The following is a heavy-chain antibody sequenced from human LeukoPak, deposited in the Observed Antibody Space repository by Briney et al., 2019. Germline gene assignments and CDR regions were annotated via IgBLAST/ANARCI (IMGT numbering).Heavy chain of an antibody. CDR2: SNPYTGDT. CDR3: AGEYCSGGSCRQGFDY. V-gene: IGHV1-2*02. Sequence: ASVKRSCKASGYTFTHYYMHWVRQAPGQEREWMGWSNPYTGDTNDAQKFQGMVTLTRDTSISTAYVELSSLRSEDSAVYYCAGEYCSGGSCRQGFDYWGQGTLVTVSS. D-gene: IGHD2-15*01. CDR1: GYTFTHYY. J-gene: IGHJ4*02.